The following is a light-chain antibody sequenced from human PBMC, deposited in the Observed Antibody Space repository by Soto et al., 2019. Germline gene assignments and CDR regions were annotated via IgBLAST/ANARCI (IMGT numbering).Light chain of an antibody. CDR2: DAS. CDR3: QQYKNWPLT. Sequence: EIVMTQSPATLSVSPGERATLSCRASQRISSSLAWYQQKPDQSPRLLIYDASTRATGIPARFSGSGSGTEFTLTINSLQSEDFAVYYCQQYKNWPLTVGGGTKVEIK. J-gene: IGKJ4*01. V-gene: IGKV3-15*01. CDR1: QRISSS.